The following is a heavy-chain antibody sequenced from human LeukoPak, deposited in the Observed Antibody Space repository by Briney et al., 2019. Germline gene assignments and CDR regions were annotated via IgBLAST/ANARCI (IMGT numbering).Heavy chain of an antibody. CDR2: IYPGNSET. V-gene: IGHV5-51*01. J-gene: IGHJ4*02. CDR3: ARHTSVSGTTSYFDY. D-gene: IGHD1-7*01. CDR1: GYTFTSYW. Sequence: GESLKISCKGSGYTFTSYWIGWVRQMPGKGLEWMGVIYPGNSETRYSPSFQGQVTISADKSISTAYLQWSSLKASDTAMYYCARHTSVSGTTSYFDYWGQGTLVTVSS.